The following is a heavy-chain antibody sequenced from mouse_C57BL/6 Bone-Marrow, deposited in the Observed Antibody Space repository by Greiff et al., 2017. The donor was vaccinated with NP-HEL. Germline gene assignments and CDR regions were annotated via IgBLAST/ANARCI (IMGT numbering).Heavy chain of an antibody. Sequence: DVKLQESGGGLVQPGGSLKLSCAASGFTFSDYGMAWVRQAPRKGPEWVAFISNLAYSIYYADTVTGRFTISRENAKNTLYLEMSSLRSEDTAMYYCARHDDGYLDYWGQGTTLTVSS. J-gene: IGHJ2*01. CDR3: ARHDDGYLDY. V-gene: IGHV5-15*01. CDR1: GFTFSDYG. CDR2: ISNLAYSI. D-gene: IGHD2-3*01.